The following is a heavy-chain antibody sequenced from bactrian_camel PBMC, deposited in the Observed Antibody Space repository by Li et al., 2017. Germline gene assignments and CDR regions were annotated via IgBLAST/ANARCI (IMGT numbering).Heavy chain of an antibody. CDR1: TYIVNSKC. V-gene: IGHV3S54*01. Sequence: HVQLVESGGGSVQVGGSRRLSCAASTYIVNSKCLGWFRQAPGKERKAVARIYTGGSSAEYADSVKGRFSISRDKAKDTLYLQMNSLKPEDTALYYCATTWRRGTCQWGYAVWGQGTQVTVS. CDR2: IYTGGSSA. D-gene: IGHD3*01. J-gene: IGHJ4*01. CDR3: ATTWRRGTCQWGYAV.